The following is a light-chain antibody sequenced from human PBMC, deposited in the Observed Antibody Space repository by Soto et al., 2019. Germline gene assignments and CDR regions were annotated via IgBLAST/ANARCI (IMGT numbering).Light chain of an antibody. Sequence: NFMLTQPHSVSESPGKTVTISCTRSSGSIASNYVQWNQQRPGSAPTTVIYEDNQRPSVVPDRFSGSIDTSSNSASLTISGLKTEDEADDYCQSNDYSNQVVFGGGTKLTVL. V-gene: IGLV6-57*04. CDR3: QSNDYSNQVV. CDR2: EDN. CDR1: SGSIASNY. J-gene: IGLJ2*01.